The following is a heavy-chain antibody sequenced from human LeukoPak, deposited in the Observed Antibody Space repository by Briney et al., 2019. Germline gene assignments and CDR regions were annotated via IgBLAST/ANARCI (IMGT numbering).Heavy chain of an antibody. CDR3: AREAPGVCWFDP. CDR2: ISPSNGDT. J-gene: IGHJ5*02. V-gene: IGHV1-46*04. CDR1: GYTFSSYF. Sequence: ASVKVSCKASGYTFSSYFINWVRQAPGQGLEWMGTISPSNGDTNYPQRLRGRITLTRDMSTSTVYMELNSLTSEDTAMYYCAREAPGVCWFDPWGQGTLVTVSS. D-gene: IGHD1-14*01.